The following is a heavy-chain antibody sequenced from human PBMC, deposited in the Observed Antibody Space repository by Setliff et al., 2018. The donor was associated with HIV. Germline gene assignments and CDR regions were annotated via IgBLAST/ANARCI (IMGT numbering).Heavy chain of an antibody. Sequence: SETLPPTCTVSGGTISSSSYYWGWIRQPPGKGLEWIGSIYSSGSTYYNPSLKIRVTISVDPSKNQFSLKLSSLTAADTAVYYCPRRGRIAVAGGFDYWGQGTLVTVSS. CDR3: PRRGRIAVAGGFDY. CDR1: GGTISSSSYY. CDR2: IYSSGST. J-gene: IGHJ4*02. D-gene: IGHD6-19*01. V-gene: IGHV4-39*01.